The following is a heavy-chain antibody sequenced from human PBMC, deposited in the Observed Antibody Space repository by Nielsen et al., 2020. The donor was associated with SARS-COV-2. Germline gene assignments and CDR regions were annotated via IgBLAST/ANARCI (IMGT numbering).Heavy chain of an antibody. D-gene: IGHD1-26*01. CDR3: ARGSGSYWASSDY. CDR2: ILPMFGTV. CDR1: GDTFSNHA. V-gene: IGHV1-69*13. Sequence: SVKVSCKASGDTFSNHAITWVRLSPGQGLEWMGGILPMFGTVDYAQKFQGRVTIIADESTSTVYMELSRLTSEDTALYYCARGSGSYWASSDYWGQGTVVTVSS. J-gene: IGHJ4*02.